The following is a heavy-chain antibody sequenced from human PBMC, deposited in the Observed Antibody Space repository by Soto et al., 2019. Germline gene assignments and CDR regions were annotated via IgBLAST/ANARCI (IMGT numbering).Heavy chain of an antibody. J-gene: IGHJ6*02. V-gene: IGHV1-18*01. CDR2: ISAYNGNT. CDR1: GYTFTSYG. CDR3: ARKAGGSTLDYYYYGMDV. Sequence: GASVKVSCKASGYTFTSYGISWVRQAPGQGLEWMGWISAYNGNTNYAQKLQGRVTMTTDTSTSTAYMELRSLRSDDTAVYYCARKAGGSTLDYYYYGMDVWGQGTTVTVSS. D-gene: IGHD2-15*01.